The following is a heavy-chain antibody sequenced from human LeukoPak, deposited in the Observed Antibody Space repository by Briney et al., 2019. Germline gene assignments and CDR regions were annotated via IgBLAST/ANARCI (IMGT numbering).Heavy chain of an antibody. D-gene: IGHD3-3*01. J-gene: IGHJ3*02. Sequence: ASVKVSCKASGYTFTGYYMHWVRQAPGQGLEWMGIINPSGGSTSYAQKFQGRVTMTRDTSTSTVYMELSSLRSEDTAVYYCATVRSDFWSGYQPDAFDIWGQGTMVTVSS. CDR1: GYTFTGYY. V-gene: IGHV1-46*01. CDR3: ATVRSDFWSGYQPDAFDI. CDR2: INPSGGST.